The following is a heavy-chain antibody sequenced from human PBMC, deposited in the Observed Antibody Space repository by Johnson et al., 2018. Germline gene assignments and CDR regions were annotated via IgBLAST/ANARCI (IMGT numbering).Heavy chain of an antibody. D-gene: IGHD4-17*01. CDR3: AKDTGDCDYRGYYYMGV. V-gene: IGHV3-9*01. CDR1: GFTFDDYA. CDR2: ISWNSGSL. J-gene: IGHJ6*03. Sequence: VQLVQSGGGLVQPGRSLRLSCAASGFTFDDYAMHWVRQAPGKGLEWVSGISWNSGSLAYADSVKGRFTISRDNARNSLYLQMYSLRAEDAAWYYCAKDTGDCDYRGYYYMGVWCKGTTVTVSS.